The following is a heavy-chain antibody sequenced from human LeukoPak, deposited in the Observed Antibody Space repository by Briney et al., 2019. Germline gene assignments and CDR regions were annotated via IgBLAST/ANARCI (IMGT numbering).Heavy chain of an antibody. CDR3: ARSYYDSSGYSDY. J-gene: IGHJ4*02. Sequence: SVKVSCKASGGTFSSYAISWVRQAPGQGLEWMGRIIPILGIANYAQKFQGRVTITADKSTSTAYMELSSLRSEDTAVYYCARSYYDSSGYSDYWGQGTLVTVSS. CDR1: GGTFSSYA. D-gene: IGHD3-22*01. CDR2: IIPILGIA. V-gene: IGHV1-69*04.